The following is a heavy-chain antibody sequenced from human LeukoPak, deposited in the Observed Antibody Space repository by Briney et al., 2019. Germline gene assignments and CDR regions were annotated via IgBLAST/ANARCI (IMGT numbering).Heavy chain of an antibody. Sequence: ASVKVSCKASGYTFTGYYMHWVRQAPGQGLEWMGWINPNSGGTNYAQKFQGRVTMTRDTSISTAYMELSRLRSDDTAVYYCARDLGYCSSTSCDLNWFDPWGQGTLVTVSS. J-gene: IGHJ5*02. CDR1: GYTFTGYY. D-gene: IGHD2-2*01. V-gene: IGHV1-2*02. CDR2: INPNSGGT. CDR3: ARDLGYCSSTSCDLNWFDP.